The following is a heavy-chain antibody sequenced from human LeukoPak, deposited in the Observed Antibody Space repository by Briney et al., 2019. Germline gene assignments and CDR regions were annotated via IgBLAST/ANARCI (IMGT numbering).Heavy chain of an antibody. Sequence: ASVKVSCKASGYTFTGYYMHWVRQVPGQGLEWMGWINPNSGGTNYAQKFQGRVTMTRDTSISTAYMELSRLRSDDTAVYYCARARGGSIAAKDYWGQGTLVTVSS. CDR3: ARARGGSIAAKDY. CDR2: INPNSGGT. J-gene: IGHJ4*02. D-gene: IGHD6-13*01. CDR1: GYTFTGYY. V-gene: IGHV1-2*02.